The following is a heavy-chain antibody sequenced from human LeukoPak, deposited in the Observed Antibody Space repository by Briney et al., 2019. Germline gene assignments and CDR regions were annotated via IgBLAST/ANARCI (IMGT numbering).Heavy chain of an antibody. J-gene: IGHJ4*02. Sequence: GGSLRLSCAASGFTLSSYAVTWVRQAPGKGLEWVSTVSDSGDSTFYADSVKGRFTISRDNSKNTVFLQISSLRVEDTAIFCCAALYSGSYAYWGQGTLVTVS. CDR1: GFTLSSYA. V-gene: IGHV3-23*01. D-gene: IGHD1-26*01. CDR2: VSDSGDST. CDR3: AALYSGSYAY.